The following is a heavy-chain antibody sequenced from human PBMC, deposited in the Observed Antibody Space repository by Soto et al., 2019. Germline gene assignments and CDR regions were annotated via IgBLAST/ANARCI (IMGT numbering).Heavy chain of an antibody. V-gene: IGHV4-38-2*01. D-gene: IGHD1-26*01. CDR3: ARTHSGSYYSVFNY. CDR1: NFSIISGYY. Sequence: SETLSPTCVVANFSIISGYYWGWIQQSPGKGLEWIASIYRSGTTSYNPSLKSRVTISVDPSKNQFSLMLTAVTAADTAVYYCARTHSGSYYSVFNYWGRGSLVTVSS. CDR2: IYRSGTT. J-gene: IGHJ4*02.